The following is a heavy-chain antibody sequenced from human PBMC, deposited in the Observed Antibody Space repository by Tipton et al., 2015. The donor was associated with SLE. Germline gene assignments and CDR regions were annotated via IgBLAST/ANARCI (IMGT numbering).Heavy chain of an antibody. V-gene: IGHV4-39*07. Sequence: TLSLTCTVSGGSISSSSYYWGWIRQPPGKGLEWIGSIYYSGSTYYNPSFKSRLTISVDTPKNRFSLKLSSVTAADTAVYYCARGLRDCSSTSCLEDYYYYMDVWGKGTTVTVSS. CDR3: ARGLRDCSSTSCLEDYYYYMDV. CDR1: GGSISSSSYY. CDR2: IYYSGST. D-gene: IGHD2-2*01. J-gene: IGHJ6*03.